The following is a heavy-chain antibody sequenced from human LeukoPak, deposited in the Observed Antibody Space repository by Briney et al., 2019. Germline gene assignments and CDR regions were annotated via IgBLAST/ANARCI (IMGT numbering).Heavy chain of an antibody. V-gene: IGHV3-23*01. J-gene: IGHJ5*02. D-gene: IGHD4-23*01. CDR1: GFTFSSYA. CDR2: ISGSGGST. CDR3: AKDPRPLYGGRHLYSADNWFDP. Sequence: PGGSLRLSCAASGFTFSSYAMSWVRQAPGKGLEWVSAISGSGGSTYYADSVKGRYTIFRDNSKNTLYLQMNSLRAEDTAVYYCAKDPRPLYGGRHLYSADNWFDPWGQGTLVTVSS.